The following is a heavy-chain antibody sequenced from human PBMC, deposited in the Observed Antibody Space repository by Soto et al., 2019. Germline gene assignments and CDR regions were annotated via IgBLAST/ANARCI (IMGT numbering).Heavy chain of an antibody. CDR2: ISGGGGQT. CDR1: GLTFRSYA. CDR3: AKEGSPPFFQH. Sequence: PGGSMRLSCEASGLTFRSYAMHWVRQAPGKGPEWVSAISGGGGQTYYLESVKGRFTISRDNSKNTVSLLLSSLRADDTAVYYCAKEGSPPFFQHWGQGTLVTVSS. J-gene: IGHJ4*02. D-gene: IGHD3-10*01. V-gene: IGHV3-23*01.